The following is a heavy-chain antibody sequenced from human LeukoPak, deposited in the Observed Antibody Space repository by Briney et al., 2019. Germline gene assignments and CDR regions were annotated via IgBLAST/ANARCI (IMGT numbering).Heavy chain of an antibody. Sequence: ASVKVSCKASGYIFTGYYMHWVRQAPGQGPEWMGWINPNSGDTNYAQKFQGRVTMTRDTSISTAYMELSRLRSDDTAVYYCAREGQQLALDYWGQGTLVTVSS. V-gene: IGHV1-2*02. CDR1: GYIFTGYY. D-gene: IGHD6-13*01. CDR3: AREGQQLALDY. J-gene: IGHJ4*02. CDR2: INPNSGDT.